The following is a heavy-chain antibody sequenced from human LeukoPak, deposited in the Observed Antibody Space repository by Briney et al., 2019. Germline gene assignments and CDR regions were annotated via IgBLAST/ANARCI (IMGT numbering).Heavy chain of an antibody. D-gene: IGHD4-17*01. CDR1: GGSINNY. V-gene: IGHV4-4*07. CDR3: ARGRAVTTGDDY. J-gene: IGHJ4*02. CDR2: IFSSGST. Sequence: SETLSLTCTVSGGSINNYWSWIRQPAGKGLEWIGRIFSSGSTVYHPSLKSRVTMSVVTSRNSFSLKLTSVTAADTAVYYCARGRAVTTGDDYWGQGTLVTVSS.